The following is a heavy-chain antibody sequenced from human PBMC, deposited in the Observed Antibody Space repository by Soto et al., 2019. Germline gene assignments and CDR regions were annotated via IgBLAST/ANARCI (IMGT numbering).Heavy chain of an antibody. V-gene: IGHV3-23*01. CDR2: ISGSGGST. CDR1: GFTFNSYA. Sequence: PGGSLRLSCAASGFTFNSYAMTWVRQPAGKGLEWVSTISGSGGSTYYADSVKGRFTISRDNSKNTLYLQMNSLRDEDTAVYYCAKDLRRGGGGSWYVDDWGQGTLVTVSS. J-gene: IGHJ4*02. CDR3: AKDLRRGGGGSWYVDD. D-gene: IGHD6-13*01.